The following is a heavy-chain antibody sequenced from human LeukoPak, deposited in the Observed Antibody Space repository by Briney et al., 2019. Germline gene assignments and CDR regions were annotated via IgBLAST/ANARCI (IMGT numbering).Heavy chain of an antibody. CDR2: ISGSGGST. V-gene: IGHV3-23*01. D-gene: IGHD3-9*01. J-gene: IGHJ3*02. Sequence: GGSLRLSCAASGFTFSSYAMSWVRQAPGKGLEWVSAISGSGGSTYYADSVKGRFTISRDNSKNTLYLQMNSLRAEDTAVYYCAKHAVVGIITLCDAFDIWGQGTMVTVSS. CDR3: AKHAVVGIITLCDAFDI. CDR1: GFTFSSYA.